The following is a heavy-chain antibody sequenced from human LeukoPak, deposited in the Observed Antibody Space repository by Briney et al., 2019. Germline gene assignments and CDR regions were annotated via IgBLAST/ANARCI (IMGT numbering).Heavy chain of an antibody. J-gene: IGHJ4*02. D-gene: IGHD6-19*01. V-gene: IGHV4-30-4*01. CDR3: AREGTSSGWPLDY. CDR1: GGSISSGDYY. CDR2: IYYSGGT. Sequence: SETLSLTCTVTGGSISSGDYYWSWIRQPPGKGLEWIGYIYYSGGTYYNPSLKSRVIISVDTSKNQFSLKLNSVTAADTAVYYCAREGTSSGWPLDYWGQGTLVTVSS.